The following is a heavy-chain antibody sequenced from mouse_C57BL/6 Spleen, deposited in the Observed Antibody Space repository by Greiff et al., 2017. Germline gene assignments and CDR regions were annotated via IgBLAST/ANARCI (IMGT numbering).Heavy chain of an antibody. CDR2: INPNYGTT. CDR3: AGIVAPDYFDY. D-gene: IGHD1-1*01. CDR1: GYSFTDYY. Sequence: EVQLQQSGPELVKPGASVKISCKASGYSFTDYYMNWVKQSHGKSLEWIGVINPNYGTTSYNQKFKGKAPLTVDQSSSTAYMQLNSLTSEDSAVYYCAGIVAPDYFDYWGQGTTLTVSS. J-gene: IGHJ2*01. V-gene: IGHV1-39*01.